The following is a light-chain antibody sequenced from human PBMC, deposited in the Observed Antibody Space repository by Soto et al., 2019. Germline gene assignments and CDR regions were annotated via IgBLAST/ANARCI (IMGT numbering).Light chain of an antibody. J-gene: IGKJ1*01. Sequence: EIVMTQSPATLSVSPGERATLSCRASQSVSSNLAWYQQKPGQAPRLLIYGASTRATGIPARFSGSGSGTEFTLTISSLQSEDFAVYYCQQYNNRWKFGQGTKV. CDR3: QQYNNRWK. CDR1: QSVSSN. CDR2: GAS. V-gene: IGKV3-15*01.